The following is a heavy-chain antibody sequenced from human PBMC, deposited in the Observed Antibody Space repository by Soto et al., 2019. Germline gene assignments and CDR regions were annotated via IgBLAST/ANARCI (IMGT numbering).Heavy chain of an antibody. V-gene: IGHV1-69*02. Sequence: LVKVSCKGSVGTFSSYTISWVRQAPGQGLEWMGRIIPILGIANYAQKFQGRVTITADKSTSTAYMELSSLRSEDTVVYYCAPYPMTTVTTSWFDPWGQGTLVTVSS. CDR2: IIPILGIA. D-gene: IGHD4-4*01. J-gene: IGHJ5*02. CDR1: VGTFSSYT. CDR3: APYPMTTVTTSWFDP.